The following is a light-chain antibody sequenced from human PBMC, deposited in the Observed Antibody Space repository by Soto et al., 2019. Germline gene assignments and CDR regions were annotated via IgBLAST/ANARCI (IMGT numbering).Light chain of an antibody. Sequence: DIQMTQSPSSVSASVGDRVTITCRASQAIDSWLAWYQQKPGEANKLLIFTVSLLHSGVPPRLSRSVSGPDVTVTISSLRPEDFATYYCQQTLSFTPTFGQGTKVDIX. CDR2: TVS. V-gene: IGKV1-12*01. CDR1: QAIDSW. CDR3: QQTLSFTPT. J-gene: IGKJ1*01.